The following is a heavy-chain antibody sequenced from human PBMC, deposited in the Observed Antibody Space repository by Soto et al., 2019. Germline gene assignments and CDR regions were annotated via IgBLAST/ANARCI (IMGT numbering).Heavy chain of an antibody. V-gene: IGHV1-18*01. Sequence: QGQLVQSGGEVKKPGASVKVSCKASGYTFTRYGISWVRQAPGQGLEWMGWISGYNGDTKYAQKFQGRVTMTVDTSTTTAYMELRRLISDDRAVYYCAKNGQPPYYYYGMDVWGQGPTVTVSS. CDR1: GYTFTRYG. D-gene: IGHD2-8*01. CDR2: ISGYNGDT. J-gene: IGHJ6*02. CDR3: AKNGQPPYYYYGMDV.